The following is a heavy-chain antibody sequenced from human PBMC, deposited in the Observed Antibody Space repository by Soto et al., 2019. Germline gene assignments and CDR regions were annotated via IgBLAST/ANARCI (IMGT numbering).Heavy chain of an antibody. CDR3: ARMDGVYNYYAMDV. CDR2: FFSDAER. CDR1: GFSLSNPRMG. Sequence: QVTLKESGPVLVKPTETLTLTCTVSGFSLSNPRMGVSWIRQPPGKPLEWLAHFFSDAERSYSASMQSRLTMSTDTSGSQVVLTMTNMDPVDTATYFCARMDGVYNYYAMDVWGQGTTVTVSS. J-gene: IGHJ6*02. V-gene: IGHV2-26*01. D-gene: IGHD4-17*01.